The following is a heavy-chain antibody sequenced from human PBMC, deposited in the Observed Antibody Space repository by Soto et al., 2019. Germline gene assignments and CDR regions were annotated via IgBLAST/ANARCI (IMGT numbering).Heavy chain of an antibody. CDR3: AKDLLEWLLAPDYYYYGMDV. V-gene: IGHV3-23*01. J-gene: IGHJ6*02. CDR1: GFTFSDYA. Sequence: GGSLRLSCAASGFTFSDYAMSWVRQAPGKGLEWVSAIDGSSATANYADSVKGRFTISRDNSKNTLFLHMSGLRAEDTAVYYCAKDLLEWLLAPDYYYYGMDVWGQGNKVTVS. CDR2: IDGSSATA. D-gene: IGHD3-3*01.